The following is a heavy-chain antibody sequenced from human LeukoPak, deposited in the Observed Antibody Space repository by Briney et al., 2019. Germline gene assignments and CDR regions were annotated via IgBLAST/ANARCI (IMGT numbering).Heavy chain of an antibody. CDR1: GFTFSDYW. J-gene: IGHJ3*02. D-gene: IGHD6-19*01. CDR2: ITTTSTYI. Sequence: GGSLRLSCATSGFTFSDYWMHWVRQAPGKGLEWVSSITTTSTYIYYADSVKGRFTISRDNAKNSLYLQMNSLRAEDTAVYYCSGSGWTTDAFDIWGQGTMVTVSS. CDR3: SGSGWTTDAFDI. V-gene: IGHV3-21*01.